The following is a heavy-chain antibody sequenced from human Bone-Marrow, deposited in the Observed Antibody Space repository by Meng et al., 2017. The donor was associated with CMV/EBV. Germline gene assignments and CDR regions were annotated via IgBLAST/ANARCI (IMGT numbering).Heavy chain of an antibody. Sequence: FTSTYIRCLRQAPGQGLEWMGIINPSDGSANYAQKFQGRVTMTRDTSTSTIYMELSSLRFEDTAVYYCARDPYCSGIYCQGGWFDPWGQGTLVTVSS. CDR3: ARDPYCSGIYCQGGWFDP. V-gene: IGHV1-46*01. CDR2: INPSDGSA. J-gene: IGHJ5*02. D-gene: IGHD2-15*01. CDR1: FTSTY.